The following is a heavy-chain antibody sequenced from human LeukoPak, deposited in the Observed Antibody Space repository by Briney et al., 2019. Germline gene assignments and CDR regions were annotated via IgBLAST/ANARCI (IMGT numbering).Heavy chain of an antibody. D-gene: IGHD1-26*01. CDR1: GGSIRSY. CDR3: ARDPTSSWETAFDI. CDR2: IYGSGST. J-gene: IGHJ3*02. Sequence: SSETLSLTCTVSGGSIRSYWSWIRQPPGKGLEWIGRIYGSGSTDYNPSLKSRVTMSIDTSKNQFSLNLISVTAADTAVYYCARDPTSSWETAFDIWGQGTMVTVSS. V-gene: IGHV4-4*07.